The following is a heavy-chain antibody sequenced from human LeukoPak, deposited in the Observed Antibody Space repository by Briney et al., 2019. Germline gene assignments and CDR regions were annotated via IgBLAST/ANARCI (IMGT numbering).Heavy chain of an antibody. J-gene: IGHJ6*03. CDR1: GFTFSSYE. CDR2: ISSSASTI. V-gene: IGHV3-48*03. CDR3: ARDPYYYSYMDV. Sequence: GGSLRLSCAASGFTFSSYEMNWVRQAPGNGLEWVSYISSSASTIYYADSVKGRFTISRDNAKNSLYLQMNSLRAEDTAVYYCARDPYYYSYMDVWGKGTTVTVSS.